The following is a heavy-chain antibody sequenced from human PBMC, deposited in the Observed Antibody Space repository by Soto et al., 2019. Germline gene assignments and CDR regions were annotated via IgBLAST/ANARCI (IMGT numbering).Heavy chain of an antibody. CDR1: GGSISSGDYY. CDR2: IYYSGST. D-gene: IGHD4-17*01. J-gene: IGHJ4*02. Sequence: PSETLSLTCTVSGGSISSGDYYWSWIRQPPGKGLEWIGYIYYSGSTYYNPSLKSRVTISVDTSKNQFSLKLSSVTAADTAVYYCARVRKTTVTAPMDYYFDYWGQGTLVTVSS. CDR3: ARVRKTTVTAPMDYYFDY. V-gene: IGHV4-30-4*01.